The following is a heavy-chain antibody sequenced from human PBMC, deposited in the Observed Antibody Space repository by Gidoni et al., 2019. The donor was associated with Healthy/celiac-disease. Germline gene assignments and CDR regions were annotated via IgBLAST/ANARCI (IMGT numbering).Heavy chain of an antibody. CDR1: GGSIRSYY. D-gene: IGHD6-19*01. CDR3: ARGEGKSSGWYDNYFDY. Sequence: QVQLQASGPGLVKPSETLSLTCTVSGGSIRSYYWSWIRQPAGKGLEWIGRIYTSGSTNDNPSLKSRVTMSVDTSKNQFSLKLSAVTAADTAVYYCARGEGKSSGWYDNYFDYWGQGTLVTVSS. J-gene: IGHJ4*02. CDR2: IYTSGST. V-gene: IGHV4-4*07.